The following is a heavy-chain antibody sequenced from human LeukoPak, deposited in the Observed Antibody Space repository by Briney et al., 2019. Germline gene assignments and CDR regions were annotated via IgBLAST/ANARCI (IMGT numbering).Heavy chain of an antibody. CDR1: GGTFSSYA. Sequence: ASVKVSCKASGGTFSSYAISWVRQAPGQGLEWMGGIIPIFGTANYAQEFQGRVTITADESTSTAYMELSSLRSEDTAVYYCAIPFYDSSGYYYVSDYWGQGTLVTVSS. D-gene: IGHD3-22*01. CDR2: IIPIFGTA. CDR3: AIPFYDSSGYYYVSDY. J-gene: IGHJ4*02. V-gene: IGHV1-69*13.